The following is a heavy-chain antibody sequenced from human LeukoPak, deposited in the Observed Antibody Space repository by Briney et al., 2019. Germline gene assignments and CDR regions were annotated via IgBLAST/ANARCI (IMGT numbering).Heavy chain of an antibody. J-gene: IGHJ4*02. D-gene: IGHD5-18*01. CDR1: GFTFSTYS. V-gene: IGHV3-21*06. CDR2: ISSSSSYI. CDR3: ARDLSGVTGYTYGRGIDY. Sequence: GGSLRLSCVDSGFTFSTYSMNWVRQAPGKGLEWVSSISSSSSYIYYGDSVKGRFTISRDNAKSSLYLQMNSLRAEDTAMYYCARDLSGVTGYTYGRGIDYWGQGTLVTVSS.